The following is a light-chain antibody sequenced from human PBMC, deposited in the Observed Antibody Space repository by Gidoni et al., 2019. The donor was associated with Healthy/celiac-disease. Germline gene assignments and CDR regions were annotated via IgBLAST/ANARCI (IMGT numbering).Light chain of an antibody. CDR2: DAS. CDR1: QSVSSY. CDR3: QRRSSWPPALT. Sequence: EIVLTQHPANLSLSSRERAILSCRASQSVSSYLAWYQQKPGQAPRLLIYDASQQATGIPARLRGSGTGTDFTLTISSRGPEDFAVESCQRRSSWPPALTFGGXTKVEIK. J-gene: IGKJ4*01. V-gene: IGKV3-11*01.